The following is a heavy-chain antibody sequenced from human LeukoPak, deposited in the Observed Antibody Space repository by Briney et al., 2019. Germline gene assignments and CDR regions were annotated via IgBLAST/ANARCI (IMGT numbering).Heavy chain of an antibody. D-gene: IGHD3-3*01. CDR2: IIPIFGTA. V-gene: IGHV1-69*13. CDR3: ARGRVTTIFGVVPPSYMDV. Sequence: SLKVSCKASGYTFTGPYIHWMRQAPGQGLEWMGGIIPIFGTANYAQKFQGRVTITADESTSTAYMELSSLGSEDTAVYYCARGRVTTIFGVVPPSYMDVWGKGTTVTVSS. CDR1: GYTFTGPY. J-gene: IGHJ6*03.